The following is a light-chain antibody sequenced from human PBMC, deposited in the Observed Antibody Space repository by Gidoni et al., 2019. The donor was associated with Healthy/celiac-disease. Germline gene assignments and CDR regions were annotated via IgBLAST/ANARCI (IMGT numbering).Light chain of an antibody. J-gene: IGKJ2*01. CDR2: GAS. Sequence: EIVMTQSPATLSVSPGERATLSCRASQSVSSNLAWYQQKPGQAPRLLIYGASTRATGIPARFSGSGSGTEFTLTISSLQSEDFAVYYCQQYNNWPPYXCXQGTKLEIK. V-gene: IGKV3-15*01. CDR1: QSVSSN. CDR3: QQYNNWPPYX.